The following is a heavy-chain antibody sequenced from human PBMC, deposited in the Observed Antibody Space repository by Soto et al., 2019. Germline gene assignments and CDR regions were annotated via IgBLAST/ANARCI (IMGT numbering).Heavy chain of an antibody. Sequence: PSETLSLTSTVSGGSISSGGYYWSWIRQHPGKGLEWIGYIYYSGGTYYNPSLKSRVTISVDTSKNQFSLKLSSVTAADTAVYYCAGYKGNWNDVPWFDPWGQGTLVTVSS. CDR2: IYYSGGT. CDR1: GGSISSGGYY. CDR3: AGYKGNWNDVPWFDP. V-gene: IGHV4-31*03. D-gene: IGHD1-1*01. J-gene: IGHJ5*02.